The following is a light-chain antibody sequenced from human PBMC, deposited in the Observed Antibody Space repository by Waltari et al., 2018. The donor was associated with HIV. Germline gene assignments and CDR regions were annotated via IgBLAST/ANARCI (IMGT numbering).Light chain of an antibody. V-gene: IGLV2-8*01. Sequence: QSALTQPPSASGSPGQSVTISCTGTSSDVGGYKYVSWYQQPPGKAPKLMIYEVSKRPSGVPDRFSGSKSGNTASLTVSGLQAEDEADYYCSSYAGRNNYVFGTGTKVTVL. CDR3: SSYAGRNNYV. CDR1: SSDVGGYKY. J-gene: IGLJ1*01. CDR2: EVS.